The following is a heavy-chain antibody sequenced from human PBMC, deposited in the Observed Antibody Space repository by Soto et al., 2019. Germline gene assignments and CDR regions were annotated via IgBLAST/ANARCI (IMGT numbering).Heavy chain of an antibody. Sequence: GASVKVSCKASGYTFTRYTMNWVRQAPGQRLEWMGWINPDNGNTKSSQKFQDRVIITRDTSASTAYMDLSSLRSEDTAVYYCARGIATGQLEPWGQGTLVTVSP. CDR1: GYTFTRYT. J-gene: IGHJ5*02. CDR2: INPDNGNT. D-gene: IGHD2-15*01. V-gene: IGHV1-3*01. CDR3: ARGIATGQLEP.